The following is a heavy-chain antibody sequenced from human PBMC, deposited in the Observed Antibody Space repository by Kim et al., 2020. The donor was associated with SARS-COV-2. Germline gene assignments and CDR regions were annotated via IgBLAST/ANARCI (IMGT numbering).Heavy chain of an antibody. V-gene: IGHV4-4*02. J-gene: IGHJ5*01. D-gene: IGHD2-2*01. CDR1: GDSISSNYW. CDR3: ARIPGGCSGSSCSLSS. CDR2: IYHIGTT. Sequence: SETLSLTCAVSGDSISSNYWWTWVRQSPGKGLEWIGEIYHIGTTNYNPSLKRRVAMSLDKSKNQFSLKLHSVTAADSATYYCARIPGGCSGSSCSLSSWG.